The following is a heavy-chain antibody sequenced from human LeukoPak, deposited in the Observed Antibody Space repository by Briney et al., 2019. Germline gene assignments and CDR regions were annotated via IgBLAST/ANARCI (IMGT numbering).Heavy chain of an antibody. J-gene: IGHJ4*02. CDR2: VVPVFGTV. V-gene: IGHV1-69*01. D-gene: IGHD2-2*02. Sequence: GSSVKVSFKAPGGPFSNYGFSWVRPAPEQGLEWKGGVVPVFGTVSYAQKFQDRVTITADDFTTTAYMELSSLRSEDTAVYYCARWAGTCTIASCYTPLDYWGQGTLVTVST. CDR1: GGPFSNYG. CDR3: ARWAGTCTIASCYTPLDY.